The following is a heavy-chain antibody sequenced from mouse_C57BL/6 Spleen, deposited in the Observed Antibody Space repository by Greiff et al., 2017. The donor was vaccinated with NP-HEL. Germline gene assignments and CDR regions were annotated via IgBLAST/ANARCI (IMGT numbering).Heavy chain of an antibody. D-gene: IGHD1-1*01. J-gene: IGHJ2*01. CDR3: AREFYYGSSLYYFDY. Sequence: VQLKESGPELVKPGASVKIPCKASGYTFTDYNMDWVKQSHGKSLEWIGDINPNNGGTIYNQKFKGKATLTVDKSSSTAYMELRSLTSEDTAVYYCAREFYYGSSLYYFDYWGQGTTLTVSS. CDR1: GYTFTDYN. V-gene: IGHV1-18*01. CDR2: INPNNGGT.